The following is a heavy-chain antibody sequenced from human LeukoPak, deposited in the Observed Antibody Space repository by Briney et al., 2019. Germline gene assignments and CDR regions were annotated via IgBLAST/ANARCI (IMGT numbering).Heavy chain of an antibody. CDR1: GGTFSSYA. J-gene: IGHJ5*02. CDR2: IIPIFGTA. Sequence: GASVKVSCKASGGTFSSYAISWVRQAPGQGLEWMGRIIPIFGTANYAQKFQGRVTITTGESTSTAYMELSSLGSEDTAVYYCARDRDCSSTSCYPNWFDPWGQGTLVTVSS. D-gene: IGHD2-2*01. V-gene: IGHV1-69*05. CDR3: ARDRDCSSTSCYPNWFDP.